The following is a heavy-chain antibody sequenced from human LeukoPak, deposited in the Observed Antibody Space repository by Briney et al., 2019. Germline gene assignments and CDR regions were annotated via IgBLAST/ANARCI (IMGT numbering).Heavy chain of an antibody. D-gene: IGHD3/OR15-3a*01. J-gene: IGHJ3*02. CDR2: IIPIFGTA. Sequence: SVKVSCKASGGTFSSYAISWVRQAPGQGLEWMGGIIPIFGTANYAQKFQGRVTITADESTSTAYMELSSLRSEDTAVYYCARLRAGLDAFDIWGQGTMVTVSS. V-gene: IGHV1-69*13. CDR3: ARLRAGLDAFDI. CDR1: GGTFSSYA.